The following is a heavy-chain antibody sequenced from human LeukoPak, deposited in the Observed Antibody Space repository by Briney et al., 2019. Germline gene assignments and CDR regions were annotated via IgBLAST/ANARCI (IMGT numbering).Heavy chain of an antibody. V-gene: IGHV4-39*01. CDR2: IYYSGSA. D-gene: IGHD4-23*01. J-gene: IGHJ4*02. Sequence: SETLSLTCIVSGGSISNSSCYWGWIRQPPGKGLEWIGSIYYSGSAYYNPSLKSRVTISVDTSKNQFSLKLTSVTAADTAVYYCARHWVVTPNYWGQGTLVTVSS. CDR3: ARHWVVTPNY. CDR1: GGSISNSSCY.